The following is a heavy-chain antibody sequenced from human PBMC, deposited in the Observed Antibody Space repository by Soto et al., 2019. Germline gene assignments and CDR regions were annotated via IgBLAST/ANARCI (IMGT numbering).Heavy chain of an antibody. D-gene: IGHD6-19*01. J-gene: IGHJ4*02. CDR2: IWYDGTNK. V-gene: IGHV3-33*01. CDR1: GFTFSTYV. CDR3: VRVAPFSGGWYYLDF. Sequence: QVQLVESGGGVVQPGRSLRLSCTTSGFTFSTYVMHWVRQAPGKGLEWVAAIWYDGTNKYYADSVKGRFTISRDNSKDTLYLQMDSLRAEDTAVFYCVRVAPFSGGWYYLDFWGQGTLVTVSS.